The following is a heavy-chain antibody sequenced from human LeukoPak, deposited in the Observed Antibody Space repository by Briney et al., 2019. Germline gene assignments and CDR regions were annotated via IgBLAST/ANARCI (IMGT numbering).Heavy chain of an antibody. CDR2: ISNSGGNT. CDR3: ARDSYLSDPRPNFDY. CDR1: GFTFRNYG. J-gene: IGHJ4*02. Sequence: GGSLRLSCAASGFTFRNYGMSWVRQAPGKGLEWVSAISNSGGNTYYADSVKGRFTISRDNSRNTLYLQMNSLRAEDTAVYYCARDSYLSDPRPNFDYWGQGTLVTVSS. V-gene: IGHV3-23*01.